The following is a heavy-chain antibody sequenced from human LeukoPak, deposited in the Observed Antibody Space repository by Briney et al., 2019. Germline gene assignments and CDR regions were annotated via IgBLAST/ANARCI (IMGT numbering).Heavy chain of an antibody. V-gene: IGHV1-18*01. D-gene: IGHD3-22*01. CDR1: GYIFTSYG. CDR2: ISVHNGYT. CDR3: ARDMRHYRNYDSSGYYYNFEY. J-gene: IGHJ4*02. Sequence: VASVRVSCKTSGYIFTSYGISWVRQAPGKGLEWMGWISVHNGYTRYAQKFQGRVTMTTDTSTSTAYMDLRSLRSDDTAVYYCARDMRHYRNYDSSGYYYNFEYWGRGTLVSVSS.